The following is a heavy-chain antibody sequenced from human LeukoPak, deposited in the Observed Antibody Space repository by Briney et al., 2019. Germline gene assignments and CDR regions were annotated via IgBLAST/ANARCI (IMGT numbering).Heavy chain of an antibody. V-gene: IGHV3-30-3*01. D-gene: IGHD3-3*02. CDR2: ISYDGSNK. CDR3: ARAPRLAALWYMDV. CDR1: GFTFSSYA. Sequence: QAGGSLRLSCAASGFTFSSYAMHWVRQAPGKGLEWVAVISYDGSNKYYADSVKGRFTISRDNSKNTLYLQMNSLRAEDTAVYYCARAPRLAALWYMDVWGKGTTVTVSS. J-gene: IGHJ6*03.